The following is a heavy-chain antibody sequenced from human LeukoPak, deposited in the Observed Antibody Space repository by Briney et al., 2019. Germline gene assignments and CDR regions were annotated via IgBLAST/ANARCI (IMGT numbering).Heavy chain of an antibody. D-gene: IGHD3-16*02. CDR2: ISGSGGST. V-gene: IGHV3-23*01. Sequence: GGSLRLSCSASGFTFISYAMSWVRQAPGEGVEWVSAISGSGGSTYYADSVKGRFTISIDNSKNTLYLQMNSLRAEDTAVYYCAKDSYYDYVWGSYRYLDYWGQGTLVTVSS. CDR1: GFTFISYA. CDR3: AKDSYYDYVWGSYRYLDY. J-gene: IGHJ4*02.